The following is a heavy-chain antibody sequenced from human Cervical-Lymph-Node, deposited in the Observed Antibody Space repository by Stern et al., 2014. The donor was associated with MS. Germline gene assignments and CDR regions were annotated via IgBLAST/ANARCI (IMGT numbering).Heavy chain of an antibody. J-gene: IGHJ5*02. CDR1: GYTFNNYA. V-gene: IGHV7-4-1*02. CDR2: ISTNTGDP. CDR3: ARPNDSSGLFDQ. D-gene: IGHD6-19*01. Sequence: VQLLESGSELKKPGASVKVSCKASGYTFNNYAMNWVRQAPGQGLEWMGWISTNTGDPDYAQGFTGRFVFSMDPSVSTAYLQITSLKAEDTAVYYCARPNDSSGLFDQWGQGTLVTVSS.